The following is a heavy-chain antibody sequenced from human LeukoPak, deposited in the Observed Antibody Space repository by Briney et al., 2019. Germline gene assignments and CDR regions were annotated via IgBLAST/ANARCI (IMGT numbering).Heavy chain of an antibody. D-gene: IGHD3-9*01. CDR2: IYYSGST. CDR1: GGSISSYY. Sequence: SETLSLTCTVSGGSISSYYWSWIRQPPGKGLEWIGYIYYSGSTNYNPSLKSRVTISVDTSKNQFSLKLSSVTAADTAVYYCARDLGLRYFGLSDAFDIWGQGTMVTVSS. V-gene: IGHV4-59*01. J-gene: IGHJ3*02. CDR3: ARDLGLRYFGLSDAFDI.